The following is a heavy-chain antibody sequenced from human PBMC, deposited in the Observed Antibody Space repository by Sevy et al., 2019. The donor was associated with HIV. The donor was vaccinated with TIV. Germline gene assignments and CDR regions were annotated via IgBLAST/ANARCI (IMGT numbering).Heavy chain of an antibody. CDR1: GFTFSAYD. Sequence: GGSLRLSCAASGFTFSAYDKHWVRQAPGKGLEWVAIISSDGSYRYYADSVRGRFSMSKDNSKNTMYLQISALSIEDTAVYYCAKNRPPGGSYFSRHAMDVWGRGTTVTVSS. CDR2: ISSDGSYR. V-gene: IGHV3-30*18. D-gene: IGHD3-16*01. CDR3: AKNRPPGGSYFSRHAMDV. J-gene: IGHJ6*02.